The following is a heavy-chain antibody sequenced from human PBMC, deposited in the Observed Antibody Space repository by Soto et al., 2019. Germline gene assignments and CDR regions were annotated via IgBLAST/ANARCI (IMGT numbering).Heavy chain of an antibody. D-gene: IGHD3-22*01. CDR1: GFSSIKYE. Sequence: PGGSLRLSCAASGFSSIKYEMNWVRQAPGKGLEWVSYISTSGNIIYYADSVKGRFTISRDNSRNTLNLQMNSLRAEDTAVYYCAKYYYDSSGFDSWGQGTLVTVSS. J-gene: IGHJ4*02. CDR3: AKYYYDSSGFDS. V-gene: IGHV3-48*03. CDR2: ISTSGNII.